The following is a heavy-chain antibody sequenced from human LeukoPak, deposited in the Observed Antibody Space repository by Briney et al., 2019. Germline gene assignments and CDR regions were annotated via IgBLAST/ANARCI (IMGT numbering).Heavy chain of an antibody. D-gene: IGHD1-26*01. CDR2: ISAYNGNT. J-gene: IGHJ6*02. CDR1: GYTFTDYY. CDR3: ARSGSHNYYYYGMDV. Sequence: GASVKVSCKASGYTFTDYYMHWVRQAPGQGLEWMGWISAYNGNTKYAQKFQSRVTMTTDTSTNTVNMELRSLRSDDTAVFYCARSGSHNYYYYGMDVWGQGTTVIVSS. V-gene: IGHV1-18*04.